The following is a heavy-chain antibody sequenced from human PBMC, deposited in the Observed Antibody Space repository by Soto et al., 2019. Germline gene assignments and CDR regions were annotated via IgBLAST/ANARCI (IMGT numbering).Heavy chain of an antibody. CDR2: IYSGGST. CDR3: ARDRVESGYPEYFQH. CDR1: GFTVSSNY. Sequence: EVQLVESGGGLIQPGGSLRLSCAASGFTVSSNYMSWVRQAPGKGLEWVSVIYSGGSTYYADSVKGRFTIYRDNSKNTLYLQMSSLRAEERAVYYCARDRVESGYPEYFQHWGQGTLVTVSS. V-gene: IGHV3-53*01. D-gene: IGHD3-22*01. J-gene: IGHJ1*01.